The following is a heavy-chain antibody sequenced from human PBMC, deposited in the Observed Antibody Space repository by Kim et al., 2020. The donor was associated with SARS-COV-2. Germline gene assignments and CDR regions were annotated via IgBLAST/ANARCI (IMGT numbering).Heavy chain of an antibody. V-gene: IGHV4-59*09. J-gene: IGHJ6*02. D-gene: IGHD3-10*01. CDR3: ARGYYYGSGMDV. Sequence: NYNPSLKGRVTISVDTSKNQFSLKLSSVTAADTAVYYCARGYYYGSGMDVWGQGTTVTVSS.